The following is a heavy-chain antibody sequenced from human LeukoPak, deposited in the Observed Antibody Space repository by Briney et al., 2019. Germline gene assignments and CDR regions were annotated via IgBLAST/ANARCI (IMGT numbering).Heavy chain of an antibody. CDR2: ISIDGGRT. CDR3: ARKGIGSSRYQNMDV. D-gene: IGHD6-25*01. Sequence: PGGSLRLSCAASGFTFSSYAMSWVRQAPGKGPEWVSTISIDGGRTYYADSVKGRFTVSRDTSKNTLCLQMNSLRAEDTAVYYCARKGIGSSRYQNMDVWGKGTTVTVSS. CDR1: GFTFSSYA. J-gene: IGHJ6*03. V-gene: IGHV3-23*01.